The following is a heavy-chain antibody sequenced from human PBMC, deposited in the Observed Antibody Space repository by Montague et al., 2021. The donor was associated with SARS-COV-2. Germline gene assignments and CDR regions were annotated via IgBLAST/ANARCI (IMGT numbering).Heavy chain of an antibody. J-gene: IGHJ4*02. V-gene: IGHV4-59*01. D-gene: IGHD5-12*01. CDR3: ARHGLELDPWNGCYDFFDY. CDR2: IYYSGST. CDR1: GGSISRYY. Sequence: SETLSLTCTVSGGSISRYYWSWIRQPPGKGLEWIAYIYYSGSTXXXPSXXXRVTISVDTSKNQFSLKLSSVTAADTAVYYCARHGLELDPWNGCYDFFDYWGQGTLVTVSS.